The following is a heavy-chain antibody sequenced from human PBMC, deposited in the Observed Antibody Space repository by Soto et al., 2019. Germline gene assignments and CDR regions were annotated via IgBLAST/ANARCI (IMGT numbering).Heavy chain of an antibody. J-gene: IGHJ3*02. D-gene: IGHD6-19*01. V-gene: IGHV1-69*06. CDR1: GGTFSSYA. Sequence: QVQLVQSGAEVKKPGSSVKVSCKASGGTFSSYAISWVRQAPGQGLEWMGGIIPIFGTANYVQKFQGRVTITADKSTSPAEMELSSLRSEDTAVYYCAGSGWLPDAFDIWGQGTMVTVSS. CDR2: IIPIFGTA. CDR3: AGSGWLPDAFDI.